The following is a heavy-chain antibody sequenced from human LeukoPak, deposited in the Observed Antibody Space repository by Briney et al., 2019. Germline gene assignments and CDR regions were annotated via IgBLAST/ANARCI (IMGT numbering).Heavy chain of an antibody. CDR3: ARWATSFDF. CDR2: IKQDGSEK. V-gene: IGHV3-7*01. Sequence: GGSLRLSCAASGFTFSNYWMSWVRQAPGKGLEWVANIKQDGSEKYYVDTVTGRFTISRDNAKNSLYLQMNSLRAEDTAVYYCARWATSFDFWGQGTLVTVSS. D-gene: IGHD6-6*01. J-gene: IGHJ4*02. CDR1: GFTFSNYW.